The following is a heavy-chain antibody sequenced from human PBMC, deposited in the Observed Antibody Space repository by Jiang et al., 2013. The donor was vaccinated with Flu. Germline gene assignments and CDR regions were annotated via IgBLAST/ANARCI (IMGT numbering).Heavy chain of an antibody. CDR2: IYPGDSDT. CDR3: ARQGSGSSPSDY. CDR1: GYTFTNYW. V-gene: IGHV5-51*01. D-gene: IGHD3-10*01. Sequence: GAEVKKPGESLKISCKASGYTFTNYWIGWVRQMPGKGLEWMGIIYPGDSDTRYSPSFQGQVTISVDKSITTAYLQWSSLKASDTAMYFCARQGSGSSPSDYWGQGTLATVSS. J-gene: IGHJ4*02.